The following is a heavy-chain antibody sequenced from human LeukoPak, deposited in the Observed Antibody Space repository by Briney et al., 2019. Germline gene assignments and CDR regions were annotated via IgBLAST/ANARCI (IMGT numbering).Heavy chain of an antibody. J-gene: IGHJ3*02. V-gene: IGHV3-21*01. CDR3: ARDPTSSWETAFDI. Sequence: GGSLRLSCAASGFTFSKAWMSWVRQAPGKGLEWVSSISSSSSYIYYADSVKGRFTIPRDNAKNSLYLQMNSLRAEDTAVYYCARDPTSSWETAFDIWGQGTMVTVSS. CDR1: GFTFSKAW. CDR2: ISSSSSYI. D-gene: IGHD1-26*01.